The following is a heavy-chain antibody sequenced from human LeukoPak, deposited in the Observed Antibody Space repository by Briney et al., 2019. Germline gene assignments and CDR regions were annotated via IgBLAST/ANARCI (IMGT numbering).Heavy chain of an antibody. CDR3: ATDLRLAVPEGFDY. D-gene: IGHD6-19*01. Sequence: ASVKVSCKVSGYTLTELSMHWVGQARGKGLEWMGGFDPEDGETIYAQKFQGRVTMTEDTSTDTAYMELSSLRSEDTAVYYCATDLRLAVPEGFDYWGQGTLVTVSS. J-gene: IGHJ4*02. CDR1: GYTLTELS. CDR2: FDPEDGET. V-gene: IGHV1-24*01.